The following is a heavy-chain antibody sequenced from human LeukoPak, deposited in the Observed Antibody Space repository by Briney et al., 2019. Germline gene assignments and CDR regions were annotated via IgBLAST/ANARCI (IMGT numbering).Heavy chain of an antibody. CDR1: GFTFSSYA. CDR2: ISGSGGST. Sequence: PGGSLRLSCAASGFTFSSYAMSWVRQAPGKGLEWVSAISGSGGSTYYADSVTGRFTISRDNSKNTLYLQMNSLRAEDTAVYHCAKDPSSGRTFDYWGQGTLVTVSS. J-gene: IGHJ4*02. D-gene: IGHD3-10*01. CDR3: AKDPSSGRTFDY. V-gene: IGHV3-23*01.